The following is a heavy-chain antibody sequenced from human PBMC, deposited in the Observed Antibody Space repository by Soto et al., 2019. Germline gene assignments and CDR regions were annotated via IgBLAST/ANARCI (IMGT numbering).Heavy chain of an antibody. CDR1: GYTFTGYA. Sequence: QVQLVQSGSELKKPGASVKVSCKASGYTFTGYAMHWVRQAPGQRLEWMGWINAGNGNTKYSQKFQGRFTITRDTSASSAYMGLRCLRWEDTAVYYCAKGECSYWRGGSCYCFDYRGQGTIATVSS. D-gene: IGHD2-15*01. CDR2: INAGNGNT. CDR3: AKGECSYWRGGSCYCFDY. J-gene: IGHJ4*02. V-gene: IGHV1-3*01.